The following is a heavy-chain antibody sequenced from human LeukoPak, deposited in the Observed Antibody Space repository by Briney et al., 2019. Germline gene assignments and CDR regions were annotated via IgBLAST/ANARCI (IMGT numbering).Heavy chain of an antibody. J-gene: IGHJ4*02. CDR3: ARGPHTGDFDY. D-gene: IGHD7-27*01. V-gene: IGHV1-2*02. Sequence: GSSVKVSSTASGYRISHYYLHWLRQAPGQGLEWMGWINPDSGATLYEQSFQGRVTMTRDTSISTVYMEMSSLRSDDTAVYYCARGPHTGDFDYGGQGTLVALSS. CDR2: INPDSGAT. CDR1: GYRISHYY.